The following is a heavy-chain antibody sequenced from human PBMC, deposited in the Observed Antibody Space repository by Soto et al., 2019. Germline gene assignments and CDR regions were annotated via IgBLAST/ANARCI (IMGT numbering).Heavy chain of an antibody. CDR3: AKEGFSDYDSYFDS. Sequence: ESGGGVIPPGRALRLSCAASGFTFSAYGMHWVRQAPGKGPEWLALISYAGTNTYYADSMKGRFIISRDNTKNTLYLQMNSLRVEDTAVYYCAKEGFSDYDSYFDSWGQGTLVTVSS. V-gene: IGHV3-30*18. D-gene: IGHD5-12*01. CDR1: GFTFSAYG. J-gene: IGHJ4*02. CDR2: ISYAGTNT.